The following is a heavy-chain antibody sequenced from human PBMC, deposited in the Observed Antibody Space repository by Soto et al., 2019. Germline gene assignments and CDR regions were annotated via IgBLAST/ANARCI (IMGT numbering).Heavy chain of an antibody. CDR2: IKQDGSEI. CDR1: GFSFPNYW. D-gene: IGHD3-16*02. V-gene: IGHV3-7*01. J-gene: IGHJ4*02. Sequence: EVQLVESGGGLVQPGGSLRLSCTASGFSFPNYWMSWVRQAQGKGLEWAASIKQDGSEIYYADFVKGRFTISRDNAKNSLFLQMNSLRVEDTATYFCARGSTTVWHLYIDNWGQGTLVTVSS. CDR3: ARGSTTVWHLYIDN.